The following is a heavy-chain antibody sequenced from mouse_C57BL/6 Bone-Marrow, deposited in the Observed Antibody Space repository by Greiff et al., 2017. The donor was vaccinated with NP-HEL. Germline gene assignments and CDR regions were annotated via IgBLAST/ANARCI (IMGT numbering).Heavy chain of an antibody. CDR3: ARGGIYYGSSFHWYFDV. D-gene: IGHD1-1*01. Sequence: VNLVESGPGLVQPSQSLSITCTVSGFSLTSYGVHWVRQSPGKGLEWLGVIWSGGSTDYNAAFISRLSISKDNSKSQVFFKMNSLQADDTAIYYCARGGIYYGSSFHWYFDVWGTGTTVTVSS. CDR2: IWSGGST. V-gene: IGHV2-2*01. CDR1: GFSLTSYG. J-gene: IGHJ1*03.